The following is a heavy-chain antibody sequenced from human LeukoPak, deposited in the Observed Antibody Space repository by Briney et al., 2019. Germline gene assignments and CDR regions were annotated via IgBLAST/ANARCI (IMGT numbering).Heavy chain of an antibody. D-gene: IGHD3-10*01. V-gene: IGHV4-59*08. CDR1: GGSISSYY. CDR3: ARTYYFGSGSYHFDY. J-gene: IGHJ4*02. Sequence: KPSETLSLTCTVSGGSISSYYWSWIRQPPGKGLEWIGYIYSSGSTNYNPSLKSRVTISVDTSKSQFSLKLTSVTAADTAVYYCARTYYFGSGSYHFDYWGQGTLVTVSS. CDR2: IYSSGST.